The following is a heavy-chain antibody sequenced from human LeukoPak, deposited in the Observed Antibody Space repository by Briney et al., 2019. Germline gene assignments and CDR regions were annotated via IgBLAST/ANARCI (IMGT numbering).Heavy chain of an antibody. J-gene: IGHJ4*02. CDR3: ARMSYGTYSLDY. V-gene: IGHV3-48*03. D-gene: IGHD1-26*01. CDR1: GFTFSSYE. Sequence: GGSLRLSCVASGFTFSSYEMNWVRQAPGKGLEWVSYISSSGTTIYYADSLKGRFTISRDNAKNSLFLQMNSLRAEDTAVYYCARMSYGTYSLDYWGQGTLVTVSS. CDR2: ISSSGTTI.